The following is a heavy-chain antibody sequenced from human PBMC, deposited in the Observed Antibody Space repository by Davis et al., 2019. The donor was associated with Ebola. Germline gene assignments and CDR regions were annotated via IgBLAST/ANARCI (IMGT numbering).Heavy chain of an antibody. V-gene: IGHV3-21*05. Sequence: GESLKISCAASGFTFSTYSMSWVRQAPGKGLEWVSYISSSSSYTNYADSVKGRFTISRDNAKNSLYLQMNSLRAEDTAVYYCARDILGDRGMDVWGQGTTVTVSS. CDR2: ISSSSSYT. CDR1: GFTFSTYS. J-gene: IGHJ6*02. CDR3: ARDILGDRGMDV. D-gene: IGHD1-26*01.